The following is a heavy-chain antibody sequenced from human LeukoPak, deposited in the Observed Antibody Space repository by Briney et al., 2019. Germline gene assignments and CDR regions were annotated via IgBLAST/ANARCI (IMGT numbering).Heavy chain of an antibody. CDR3: ARATDYYSNWFDP. D-gene: IGHD3-22*01. Sequence: GGSLRLSCAASGFTFGSYWMHWVRQAPGKGLVWVSRINSDGSSTSYADSVKGRFTISRDNAKNTLYLQMNSLRAEDTAVYYCARATDYYSNWFDPWGQGTLVTVSS. CDR1: GFTFGSYW. V-gene: IGHV3-74*01. CDR2: INSDGSST. J-gene: IGHJ5*02.